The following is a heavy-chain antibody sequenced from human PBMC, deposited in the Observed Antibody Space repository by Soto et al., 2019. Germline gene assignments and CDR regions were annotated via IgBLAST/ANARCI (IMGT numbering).Heavy chain of an antibody. Sequence: EVQLLESGGGLVQPGGSLRLSCSVSGFTFRAFAMTWVRQAPGKGLEWVSKISVDKGDHTYYADSVKGRFTITRDNFKSTVDLQMNRLRAEDTAVYYCAKRRAVPAIDFDHWGQGSLVIVSS. CDR1: GFTFRAFA. CDR3: AKRRAVPAIDFDH. V-gene: IGHV3-23*01. J-gene: IGHJ4*02. CDR2: ISVDKGDHT. D-gene: IGHD2-21*02.